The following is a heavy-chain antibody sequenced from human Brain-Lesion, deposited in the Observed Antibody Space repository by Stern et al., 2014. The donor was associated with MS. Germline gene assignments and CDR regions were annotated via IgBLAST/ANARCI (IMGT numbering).Heavy chain of an antibody. Sequence: VQLVESGAEVKKPGASVKVSCKASGYTFTGYYMPWVRQAPGQGPEGMGSINPKSGGTNYAQKFQGWVTMTRDTSINTAYMELSRLRSDDTAVYYCATYYYDSTGYNDFWGQGTLVTVSS. J-gene: IGHJ4*02. CDR1: GYTFTGYY. CDR3: ATYYYDSTGYNDF. V-gene: IGHV1-2*04. D-gene: IGHD3-22*01. CDR2: INPKSGGT.